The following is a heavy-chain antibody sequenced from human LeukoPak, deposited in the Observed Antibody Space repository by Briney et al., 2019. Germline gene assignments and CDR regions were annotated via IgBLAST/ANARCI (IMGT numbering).Heavy chain of an antibody. V-gene: IGHV4-39*01. J-gene: IGHJ4*02. D-gene: IGHD6-19*01. CDR1: GGSISSSSYY. Sequence: SETLSLTCTVSGGSISSSSYYWGWIRQPPGKGLEWIGSIYYSGSTFYNPSLKSRVTISVDTSKNQFSLKLSSVTAADTAVYYCARWYSSGWAFDYWGQGTLVTVSS. CDR3: ARWYSSGWAFDY. CDR2: IYYSGST.